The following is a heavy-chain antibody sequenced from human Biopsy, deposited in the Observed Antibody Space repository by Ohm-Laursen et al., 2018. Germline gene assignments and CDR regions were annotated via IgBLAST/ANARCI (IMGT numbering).Heavy chain of an antibody. CDR2: IYDRGSTA. CDR3: ARGMRSSGWPYFDS. J-gene: IGHJ4*02. CDR1: GDSVSSGSFY. Sequence: GTLSLTCTVSGDSVSSGSFYWTWIRQPPGQGLDYIGYIYDRGSTANYNPSLESRVTMSVDMPKNQFSLKLSSVTAADTAIYYCARGMRSSGWPYFDSWGQETLVTVSS. V-gene: IGHV4-61*01. D-gene: IGHD6-19*01.